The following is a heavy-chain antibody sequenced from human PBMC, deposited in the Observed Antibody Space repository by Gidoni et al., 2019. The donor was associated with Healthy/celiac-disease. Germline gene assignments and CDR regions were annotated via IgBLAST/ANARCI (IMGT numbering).Heavy chain of an antibody. CDR2: ISSSSSTI. CDR1: GFTFSSYS. Sequence: EVQLVESGGGLVQPGGSLRLSCAASGFTFSSYSMNWVRQAPGKGLEWVSYISSSSSTIYYADSVKGRFTISRDNAKNSLYLQMNSLRAEDTAVYYCARLKLLVGAKYYYGMDVWGQGTTVTVSS. CDR3: ARLKLLVGAKYYYGMDV. J-gene: IGHJ6*02. V-gene: IGHV3-48*01. D-gene: IGHD1-26*01.